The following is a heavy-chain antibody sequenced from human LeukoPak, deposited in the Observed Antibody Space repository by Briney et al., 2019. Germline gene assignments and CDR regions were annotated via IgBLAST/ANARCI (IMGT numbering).Heavy chain of an antibody. Sequence: GGSLRLSCAASGFTFSSYGMHWVRQAPGKGLEWVAVIWYDGSNKYYADSVKGRSTISRDNSKNTLYLQMNSLRAEDTAVYYCARDGGGDDSSGYYYPTHLDGMDVWGQGTTVTVSS. D-gene: IGHD3-22*01. V-gene: IGHV3-33*01. CDR2: IWYDGSNK. J-gene: IGHJ6*02. CDR3: ARDGGGDDSSGYYYPTHLDGMDV. CDR1: GFTFSSYG.